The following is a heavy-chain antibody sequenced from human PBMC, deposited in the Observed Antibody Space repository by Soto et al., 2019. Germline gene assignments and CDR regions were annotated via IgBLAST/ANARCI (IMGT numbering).Heavy chain of an antibody. CDR2: IIPIFGTA. Sequence: SVKVSCKASGGTFSSYAISWVRQAPGQGLEWMGGIIPIFGTANYAQKFQGRVTITADKSTNTAYMELSSLRSEDTAVYYCARGSGMGAPDGSFDIWGQGTMVTVSS. V-gene: IGHV1-69*06. J-gene: IGHJ3*02. CDR3: ARGSGMGAPDGSFDI. D-gene: IGHD1-26*01. CDR1: GGTFSSYA.